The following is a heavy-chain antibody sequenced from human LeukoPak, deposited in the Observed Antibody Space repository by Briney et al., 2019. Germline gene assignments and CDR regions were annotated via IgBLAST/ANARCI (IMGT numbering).Heavy chain of an antibody. V-gene: IGHV3-30*03. J-gene: IGHJ6*02. CDR2: ISYDGSNK. D-gene: IGHD3-22*01. Sequence: GGSLRLSCAASGFTFSSYGMHWVRQAPGKGLEWVAVISYDGSNKYYADSVKGRFTISRDNSKNTLYLQRNSLRAEDTAVYYCARDTYYYNSSAFYPYYYGMEVWGQGTTVTVPS. CDR1: GFTFSSYG. CDR3: ARDTYYYNSSAFYPYYYGMEV.